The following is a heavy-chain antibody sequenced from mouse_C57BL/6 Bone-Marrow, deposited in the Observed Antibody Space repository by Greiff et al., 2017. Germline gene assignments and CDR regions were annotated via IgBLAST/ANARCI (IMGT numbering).Heavy chain of an antibody. J-gene: IGHJ4*01. D-gene: IGHD4-1*01. CDR2: INPYNGGT. CDR3: ARWESYARDY. V-gene: IGHV1-19*01. CDR1: GYTFTDYY. Sequence: EVQLQQSGPVLVKPGASVKMSCKASGYTFTDYYMNWVKQSHGKSLEWIGVINPYNGGTSYNQKFKGKATLTVDKSSSTAYMELNSLTSEDSAVFYCARWESYARDYWGQGTSVTVSS.